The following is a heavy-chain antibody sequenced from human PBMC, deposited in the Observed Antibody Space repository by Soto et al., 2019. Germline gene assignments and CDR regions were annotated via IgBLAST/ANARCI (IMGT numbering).Heavy chain of an antibody. CDR2: IKQDGSEK. CDR3: ARSQGIAAAGGYGMDV. V-gene: IGHV3-7*01. J-gene: IGHJ6*02. D-gene: IGHD6-13*01. Sequence: PGGSLRLSCAASGFTFSSYWMSWVRQAPGKGLEWVANIKQDGSEKYYVDSVKGRFTISRDNAKNSLYLQMNSLRAEDTAVYYCARSQGIAAAGGYGMDVWGQGTTVTVSS. CDR1: GFTFSSYW.